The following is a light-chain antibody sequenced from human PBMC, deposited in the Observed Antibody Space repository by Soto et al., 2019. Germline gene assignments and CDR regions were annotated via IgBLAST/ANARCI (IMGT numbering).Light chain of an antibody. Sequence: QSVLTQPASVSGSPGQSITISCTGTSSDIGGYNYVSGYQQYPGNAPQLMISEGSNRPSGISNRFSGFKSANTAFLIISGLQAEDEADYFCSSYTSSSTLGVFGTGTKVTVL. CDR2: EGS. CDR1: SSDIGGYNY. J-gene: IGLJ1*01. V-gene: IGLV2-14*01. CDR3: SSYTSSSTLGV.